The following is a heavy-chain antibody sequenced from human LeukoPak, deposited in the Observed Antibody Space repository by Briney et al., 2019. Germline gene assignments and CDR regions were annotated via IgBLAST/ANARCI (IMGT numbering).Heavy chain of an antibody. D-gene: IGHD3-22*01. J-gene: IGHJ4*02. Sequence: GGSLRLSCAASGFTFRVSAMHWVRQAPGKGLEWVSAISGSGGSTYYADSVKGRFTISRDNSKNTLYLQMNSLRAEDTAVYYCAEKGYYDSSGSAYWGQGTLVIVSS. V-gene: IGHV3-23*01. CDR1: GFTFRVSA. CDR2: ISGSGGST. CDR3: AEKGYYDSSGSAY.